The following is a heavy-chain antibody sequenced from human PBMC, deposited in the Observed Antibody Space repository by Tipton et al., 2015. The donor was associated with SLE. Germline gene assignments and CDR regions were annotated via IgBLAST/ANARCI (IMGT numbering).Heavy chain of an antibody. Sequence: TLSLTCSVSGGSITTRNFFWSWIRQPAGKGLEWIGRVYSSGSTIYNPSIKSRITLSLDTSKNQFSLRVNSVTATDTAVYYCARAGELSLYLDYWGQGALVTVSS. V-gene: IGHV4-61*02. J-gene: IGHJ4*02. CDR3: ARAGELSLYLDY. CDR1: GGSITTRNFF. D-gene: IGHD3-16*02. CDR2: VYSSGST.